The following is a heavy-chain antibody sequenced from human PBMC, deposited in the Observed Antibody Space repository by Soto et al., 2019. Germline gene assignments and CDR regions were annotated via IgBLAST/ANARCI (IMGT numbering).Heavy chain of an antibody. D-gene: IGHD3-16*01. CDR3: AREGGESSDGLYYFDS. CDR2: IYYSGNT. J-gene: IGHJ4*02. V-gene: IGHV4-30-4*01. Sequence: SETLSLTCTVSGGSTSSDNYWSWIRQPPGKGLEWIGHIYYSGNTDYNPSLKSRLATSIDTSKNQFSLKLSSVTAADTAVYFCAREGGESSDGLYYFDSWGQGSLVTVSS. CDR1: GGSTSSDNY.